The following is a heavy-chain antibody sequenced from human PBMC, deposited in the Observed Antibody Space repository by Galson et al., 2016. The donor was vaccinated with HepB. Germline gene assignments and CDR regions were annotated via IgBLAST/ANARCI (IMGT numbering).Heavy chain of an antibody. CDR2: IKQDGSVT. D-gene: IGHD4-17*01. Sequence: SLRLSCADSDFTFSNFWMSWVRQTPDKGLEWVATIKQDGSVTYYVDSVKGRFTISRDNAKSSLFLQVDSLRAEDTAVYYCARSSTYGPNWFDPWGQGTLVTVSS. V-gene: IGHV3-7*01. CDR3: ARSSTYGPNWFDP. CDR1: DFTFSNFW. J-gene: IGHJ5*02.